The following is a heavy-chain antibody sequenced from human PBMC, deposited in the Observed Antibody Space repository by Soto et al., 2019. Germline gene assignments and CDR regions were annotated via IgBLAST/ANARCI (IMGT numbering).Heavy chain of an antibody. CDR3: PRRRFRRTWFHP. CDR1: GYTFSDFD. Sequence: QVQLVQSGAEVKKPGASVKVSCKASGYTFSDFDTTCSRKTAGPGLEWMGWMNPYSGNTGHAQKFQVIVIMTLHTSLTTAYVELIGLTSEDTAIYYCPRRRFRRTWFHPWGQGTLVTVSS. CDR2: MNPYSGNT. J-gene: IGHJ5*02. D-gene: IGHD3-16*01. V-gene: IGHV1-8*01.